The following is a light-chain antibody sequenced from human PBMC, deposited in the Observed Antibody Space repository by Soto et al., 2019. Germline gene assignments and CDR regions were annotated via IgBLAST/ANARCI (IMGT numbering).Light chain of an antibody. V-gene: IGKV3D-15*01. Sequence: EIVLTQSPGTLSLSPGERATLSCRASQSVSSSYLAWYQQKPGQAPRLFIYGASTRATGIPARFSGSGSGTEFTLTISSLQSEDFAVYYCPQYNNWPAITFGQGTRPEIK. CDR2: GAS. CDR3: PQYNNWPAIT. J-gene: IGKJ5*01. CDR1: QSVSSSY.